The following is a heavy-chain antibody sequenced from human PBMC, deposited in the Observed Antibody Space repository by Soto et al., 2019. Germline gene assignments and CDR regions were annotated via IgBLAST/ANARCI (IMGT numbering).Heavy chain of an antibody. Sequence: QVQLVQSGAEVKKPGASVKVCCKASGYTFTSYGISWVRQAPGQGLEWMGWISAYNGNTNYAQKLQGRVTMTTDTSTSTAYMELRSLRSDDTAVYYCARDLDVVVPAANWFDPWGQGTLVTVSS. J-gene: IGHJ5*02. D-gene: IGHD2-2*01. CDR2: ISAYNGNT. CDR3: ARDLDVVVPAANWFDP. CDR1: GYTFTSYG. V-gene: IGHV1-18*01.